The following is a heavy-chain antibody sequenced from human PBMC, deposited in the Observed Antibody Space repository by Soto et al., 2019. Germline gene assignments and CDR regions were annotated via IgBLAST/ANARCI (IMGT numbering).Heavy chain of an antibody. J-gene: IGHJ4*02. V-gene: IGHV4-30-4*01. CDR2: IYYSGST. CDR1: GGSISSGDYY. D-gene: IGHD3-3*01. Sequence: SETLSLTCTVSGGSISSGDYYWSWIRQPPGKGLEWIGYIYYSGSTYYNPSLKSRVTISVDTSKNQFSLKLSSVTAADTAVYYCARGHEYYDFWSGYLYFDYWGQGTLVTVSS. CDR3: ARGHEYYDFWSGYLYFDY.